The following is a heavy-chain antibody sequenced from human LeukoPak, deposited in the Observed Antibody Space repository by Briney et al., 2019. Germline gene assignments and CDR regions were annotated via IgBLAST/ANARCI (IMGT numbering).Heavy chain of an antibody. Sequence: PGGSLRLSCAASGFTFSSYWMSWVRQAPGKGLEWVAVISYDGSNKYYADSVKGRFTISRDNSKNTLYLQMNSLRAEDTAVYYCARDHLAVAGTYYFDYWGQGTLVTVSS. D-gene: IGHD6-19*01. CDR2: ISYDGSNK. CDR3: ARDHLAVAGTYYFDY. J-gene: IGHJ4*02. V-gene: IGHV3-30*03. CDR1: GFTFSSYW.